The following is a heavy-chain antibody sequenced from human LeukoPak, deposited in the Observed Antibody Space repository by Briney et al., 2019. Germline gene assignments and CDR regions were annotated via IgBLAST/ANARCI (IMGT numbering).Heavy chain of an antibody. Sequence: GGSLRLSCAASGFTFSDYYMSWIRQAPGKGLEWVSYISSSSSYTNYADSVKGRFTISRDNAKNSLYLQMNSLRTEDTAVYFCAKDGLWFGENWGQGTLVTVSS. CDR3: AKDGLWFGEN. D-gene: IGHD3-10*01. CDR1: GFTFSDYY. V-gene: IGHV3-11*06. CDR2: ISSSSSYT. J-gene: IGHJ4*02.